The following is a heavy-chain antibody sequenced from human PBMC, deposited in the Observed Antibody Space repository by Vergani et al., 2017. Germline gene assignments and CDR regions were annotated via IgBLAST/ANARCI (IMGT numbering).Heavy chain of an antibody. Sequence: QVQLVESGGGVVQPGGSLRLSCAASGFTFSSYAMHWVRQAPGKGLEWVAVISYDGNNKYYADSVRGRFTISRDNSKNTLYLQMNSLRAEDTAVYYCAREYCSSTSCYEYFQHWGQGTLVTVSS. CDR2: ISYDGNNK. CDR3: AREYCSSTSCYEYFQH. D-gene: IGHD2-2*01. J-gene: IGHJ1*01. V-gene: IGHV3-30-3*01. CDR1: GFTFSSYA.